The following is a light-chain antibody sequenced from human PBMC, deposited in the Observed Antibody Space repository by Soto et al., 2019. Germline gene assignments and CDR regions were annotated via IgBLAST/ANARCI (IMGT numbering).Light chain of an antibody. CDR3: SSYTSSSTLPVV. V-gene: IGLV2-14*01. J-gene: IGLJ2*01. CDR2: DVS. Sequence: QPVLTQPASVSGSPGQSITISCTGTSSDVGGYNYVSWYQQHPGKAPKLMIYDVSNRPSGVSNRFSGSKSGNTASLTISGLQAEDEADYYCSSYTSSSTLPVVFGGGTKVTVL. CDR1: SSDVGGYNY.